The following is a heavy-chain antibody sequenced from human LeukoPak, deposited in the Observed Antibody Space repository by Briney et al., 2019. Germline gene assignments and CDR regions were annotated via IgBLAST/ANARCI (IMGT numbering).Heavy chain of an antibody. D-gene: IGHD2-15*01. V-gene: IGHV3-23*01. J-gene: IGHJ4*02. CDR2: IGVNT. Sequence: GGSLRLSCAASGFTFSNYAMSWVRQAPGKGLEWVSAIGVNTYYTDSVKGRFTISRDNSKNTVYLQMDSLRVEDTAIYYCAKTTTGYSSGRYPAWPIDYWGQGTLVTVSS. CDR3: AKTTTGYSSGRYPAWPIDY. CDR1: GFTFSNYA.